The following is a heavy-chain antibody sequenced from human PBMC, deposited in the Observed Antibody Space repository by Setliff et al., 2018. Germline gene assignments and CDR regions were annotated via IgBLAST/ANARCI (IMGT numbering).Heavy chain of an antibody. CDR3: ARRYEVVIITKTGAFDI. J-gene: IGHJ3*02. Sequence: SETLSLTCTVSGGSISTNHYYWEWIRRAPGKGLEWVGRISYSGDTYYSPSLGSRVTISVATSKNQFSLKLRSVTAADTAVYYCARRYEVVIITKTGAFDIWGPGTMVTVSS. V-gene: IGHV4-39*01. CDR2: ISYSGDT. CDR1: GGSISTNHYY. D-gene: IGHD3-22*01.